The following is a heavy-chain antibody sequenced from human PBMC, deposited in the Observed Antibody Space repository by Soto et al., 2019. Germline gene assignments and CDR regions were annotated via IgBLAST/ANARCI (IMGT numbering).Heavy chain of an antibody. CDR2: ISSNGGST. CDR1: GFTFSSYA. D-gene: IGHD5-18*01. J-gene: IGHJ4*02. Sequence: EVQLVESGGGLVQPGGSLRLSCAASGFTFSSYAMYWVRQAPGKGLEYVSAISSNGGSTYYANSVKGRFTISRDNSKNTLYLQMGSLRAEDMAVYYCAGGGGYSYGYFGGYHFDYWGQGTLVTVSS. V-gene: IGHV3-64*01. CDR3: AGGGGYSYGYFGGYHFDY.